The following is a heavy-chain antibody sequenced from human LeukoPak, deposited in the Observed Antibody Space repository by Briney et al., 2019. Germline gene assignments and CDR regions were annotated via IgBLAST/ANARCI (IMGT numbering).Heavy chain of an antibody. CDR3: ARTMYITGSSDFDY. CDR2: ISYDGSKT. J-gene: IGHJ4*02. CDR1: GSTFNIYA. D-gene: IGHD1-26*01. Sequence: GGSLRLSCAASGSTFNIYAMHWVRQAPGKGLEWVAVISYDGSKTYYADSVKGRFTISRDNSKNTLYLQMNSLRAEDTALYYCARTMYITGSSDFDYWGQGTLVTVSS. V-gene: IGHV3-30-3*01.